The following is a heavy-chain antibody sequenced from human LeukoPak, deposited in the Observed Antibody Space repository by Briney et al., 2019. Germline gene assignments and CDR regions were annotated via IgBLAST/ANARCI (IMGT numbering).Heavy chain of an antibody. V-gene: IGHV3-23*01. D-gene: IGHD6-13*01. CDR3: AKGRARMAAASGY. J-gene: IGHJ4*01. CDR2: ISGSGGNT. Sequence: GGSLRLSCAASGFTFSSFAMSWVRQAPGKGLEWVSVISGSGGNTYYADSVKGRFTISRDNSKNTLYLQMNSLRAEDTAVYYCAKGRARMAAASGYWGQGTLVTVSS. CDR1: GFTFSSFA.